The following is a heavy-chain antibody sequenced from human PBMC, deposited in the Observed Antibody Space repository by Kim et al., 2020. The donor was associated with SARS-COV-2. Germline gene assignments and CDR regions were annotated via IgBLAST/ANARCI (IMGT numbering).Heavy chain of an antibody. CDR1: GGSFSGYY. CDR3: ARGRVTAIPAAYYYYYGMDV. CDR2: INHSGST. V-gene: IGHV4-34*01. D-gene: IGHD2-21*02. Sequence: SETLSLTCAVYGGSFSGYYWSWIRQPPGKGLEWIGEINHSGSTNYNPSLKSRVTISVDTSKNQFSLKLSSVTAADTAVYYCARGRVTAIPAAYYYYYGMDVWGQGTTVTVSS. J-gene: IGHJ6*02.